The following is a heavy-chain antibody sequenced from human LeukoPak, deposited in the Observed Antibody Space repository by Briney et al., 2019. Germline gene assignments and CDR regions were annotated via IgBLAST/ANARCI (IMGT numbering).Heavy chain of an antibody. CDR2: INPHSGGT. CDR3: ARAPSPYYYDSSAYYSDY. D-gene: IGHD3-22*01. J-gene: IGHJ4*02. Sequence: ASVKVSCKASGYTFTDYYLHWVRQAPGQGLEWVGWINPHSGGTDYAQKFQGRVTMTRDTSTRTAYMELSRLRSDDTAVYYCARAPSPYYYDSSAYYSDYWGQGTLVTVSS. CDR1: GYTFTDYY. V-gene: IGHV1-2*02.